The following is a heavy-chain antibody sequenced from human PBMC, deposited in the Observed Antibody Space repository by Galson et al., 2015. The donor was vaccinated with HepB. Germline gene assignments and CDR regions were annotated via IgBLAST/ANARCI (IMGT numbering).Heavy chain of an antibody. D-gene: IGHD3-22*01. V-gene: IGHV1-3*01. CDR2: INAGNGNT. Sequence: SVKVSCKASGYTFTSYAMHWVRQAPGQRLEWMGWINAGNGNTKYSQKFQGRVTITRDTSASTAYMELSSLRSEDTAVYYCARGPEYYYDSSGYDSGMDVWGQGTTVTVSS. J-gene: IGHJ6*02. CDR1: GYTFTSYA. CDR3: ARGPEYYYDSSGYDSGMDV.